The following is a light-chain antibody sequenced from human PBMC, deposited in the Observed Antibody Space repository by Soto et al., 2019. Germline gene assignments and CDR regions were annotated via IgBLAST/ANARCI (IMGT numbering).Light chain of an antibody. CDR3: QQFRSSPPMYT. J-gene: IGKJ2*01. CDR2: GAS. Sequence: EIVLTQSPGALSLSPGERATLSCRASQSVTSNYLAWYQQKPGQAPRLLIYGASIRATGIPDRFRGSGSETDFTLTINSLEPEDFAMYYCQQFRSSPPMYTFGQGTRLEIK. V-gene: IGKV3-20*01. CDR1: QSVTSNY.